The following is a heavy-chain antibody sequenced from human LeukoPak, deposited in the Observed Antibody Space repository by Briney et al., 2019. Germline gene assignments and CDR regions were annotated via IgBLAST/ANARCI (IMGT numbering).Heavy chain of an antibody. D-gene: IGHD1-26*01. CDR3: ARYITVGATYQHFDY. Sequence: GGSLRLSCAASGFTFSRYWVSWVRQAPGKGLEWVANIKQDGSEKYYVDSVRGRFTISRDNAKNSLYLQMNSLRAEDTAVYYCARYITVGATYQHFDYWGQGTLVTVSS. CDR1: GFTFSRYW. V-gene: IGHV3-7*03. J-gene: IGHJ4*02. CDR2: IKQDGSEK.